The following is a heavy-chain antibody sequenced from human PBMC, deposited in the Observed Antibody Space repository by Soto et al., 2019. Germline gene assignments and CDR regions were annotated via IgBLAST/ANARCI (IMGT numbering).Heavy chain of an antibody. D-gene: IGHD2-15*01. CDR2: IYHSGST. CDR1: GGSISSGGYS. V-gene: IGHV4-30-2*01. Sequence: QLQLQESGSGLVKPSQTLSLTCAVSGGSISSGGYSWSWIRQPPGKGLEWIGYIYHSGSTYYNPSPKRRGTKSVDRSKNQVSPKLSSVTAADTAVYYCARGQVVAAQHWGQGTLVTVSS. CDR3: ARGQVVAAQH. J-gene: IGHJ4*02.